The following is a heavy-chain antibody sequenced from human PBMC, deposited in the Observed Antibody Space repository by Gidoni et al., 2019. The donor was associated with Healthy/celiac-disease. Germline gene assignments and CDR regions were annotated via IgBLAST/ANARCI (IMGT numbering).Heavy chain of an antibody. J-gene: IGHJ4*02. D-gene: IGHD2-2*01. CDR2: IKQDGSEK. Sequence: EVQLVESGGGLVQPGGSLRLSCAAPGFTFSSYGMSWVRQAPGKGLEWVANIKQDGSEKYYVDSVKGRFTISRDNAKNSLYLQMNSLRAEDTAVYYCARDDRGYCSSTSCYSFDYWGQGTLVTVSS. V-gene: IGHV3-7*01. CDR3: ARDDRGYCSSTSCYSFDY. CDR1: GFTFSSYG.